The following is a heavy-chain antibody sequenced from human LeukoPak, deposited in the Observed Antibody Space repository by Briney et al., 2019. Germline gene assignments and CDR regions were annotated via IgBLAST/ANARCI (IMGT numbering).Heavy chain of an antibody. Sequence: ASVKVSCKASGYSFTNNYIHWVRQAPGQGLEWMGGINPSGGSSTYAQKFQGRVTMTRDTSTSTVYMELSSLRSEDTAVYYCARVHDSSGYPYWGQGTLVTASS. CDR1: GYSFTNNY. J-gene: IGHJ4*02. D-gene: IGHD3-22*01. CDR2: INPSGGSS. CDR3: ARVHDSSGYPY. V-gene: IGHV1-46*01.